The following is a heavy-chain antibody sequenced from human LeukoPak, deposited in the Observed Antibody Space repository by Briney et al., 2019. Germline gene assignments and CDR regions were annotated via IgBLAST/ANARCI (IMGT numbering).Heavy chain of an antibody. D-gene: IGHD5-18*01. J-gene: IGHJ4*02. Sequence: GGSLKLSCAASGFIFSSYSMNWVRQAPGKGLEWVSSISATGNYIYYADSVKGRFTISRDNAKNSLYLQMNSLRAEDTAVYYCARDRSGYTFDDWGQGTLVTVSS. CDR2: ISATGNYI. CDR3: ARDRSGYTFDD. V-gene: IGHV3-21*01. CDR1: GFIFSSYS.